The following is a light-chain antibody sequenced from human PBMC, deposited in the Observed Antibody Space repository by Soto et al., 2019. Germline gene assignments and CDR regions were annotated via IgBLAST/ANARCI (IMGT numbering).Light chain of an antibody. CDR2: EVT. CDR1: SSDVGTYNY. V-gene: IGLV2-14*01. Sequence: QSALTQSTSVSGSPGQSITISCTGTSSDVGTYNYVSWYQQHPGKSPKLMIYEVTNRPSGVSNRFSGSKSGNTASLTISGLQTEDEAHYYCSSYTSTTTLVFGGGTKLTVL. J-gene: IGLJ2*01. CDR3: SSYTSTTTLV.